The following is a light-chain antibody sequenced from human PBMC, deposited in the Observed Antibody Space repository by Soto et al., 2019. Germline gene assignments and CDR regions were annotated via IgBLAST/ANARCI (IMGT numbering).Light chain of an antibody. V-gene: IGKV3-20*01. J-gene: IGKJ1*01. CDR3: QQYGSLPCT. CDR2: GAS. CDR1: QSVGSN. Sequence: TKSPATLSVSPSEVATLSCMGSQSVGSNLAWYQQKPGQAPRLLIYGASSRATGIPDRISGSGSGTNFSLTIIRREPEDFVVYYCQQYGSLPCTFGQGTKVDIK.